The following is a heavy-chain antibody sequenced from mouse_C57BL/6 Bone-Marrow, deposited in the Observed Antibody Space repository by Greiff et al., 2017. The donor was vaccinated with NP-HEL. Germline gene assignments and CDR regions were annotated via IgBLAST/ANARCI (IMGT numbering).Heavy chain of an antibody. D-gene: IGHD1-2*01. Sequence: VQLQQSGAELARPGASVKMSCKASGYTFTSYTMHWVKQRPGQGLEWIGYINPSSGYTKYNQKFKDKATLTADKSSSTAYMQLSSLTSEDSAVYYCARKRATAPFDYWGQGTTLTVSS. CDR3: ARKRATAPFDY. J-gene: IGHJ2*01. CDR1: GYTFTSYT. CDR2: INPSSGYT. V-gene: IGHV1-4*01.